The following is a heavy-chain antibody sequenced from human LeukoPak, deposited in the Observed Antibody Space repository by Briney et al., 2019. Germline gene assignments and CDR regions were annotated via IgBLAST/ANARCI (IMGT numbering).Heavy chain of an antibody. J-gene: IGHJ4*02. CDR3: AKGREQWLVYYFDY. CDR2: ISGSGGST. V-gene: IGHV3-23*01. D-gene: IGHD6-19*01. CDR1: GFTLSSYA. Sequence: GGSLRLSCAASGFTLSSYAMSWVRQAPGKGLEWVSAISGSGGSTYYADSVKGRFTISRDNSKNTLYLQMNSLRAEDTAVYYCAKGREQWLVYYFDYWGQGTLVTVSS.